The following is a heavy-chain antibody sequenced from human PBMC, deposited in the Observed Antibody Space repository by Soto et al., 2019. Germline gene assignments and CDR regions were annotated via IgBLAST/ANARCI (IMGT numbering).Heavy chain of an antibody. D-gene: IGHD3-22*01. V-gene: IGHV4-61*01. CDR3: ARDKYYDSSGYYHDY. CDR2: IYYSGST. Sequence: QVQLQESGPGLVKPSETLSLTCTVSGGSVSSGSYYWSWIRQPPGKGLEWIGYIYYSGSTNYNPSLKSRVTISVDTSKNQFSLKLSSVTAADTAVYYCARDKYYDSSGYYHDYWGQGTLVTVSS. J-gene: IGHJ4*02. CDR1: GGSVSSGSYY.